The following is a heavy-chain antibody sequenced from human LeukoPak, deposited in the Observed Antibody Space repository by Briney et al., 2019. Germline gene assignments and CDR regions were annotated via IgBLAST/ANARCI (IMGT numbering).Heavy chain of an antibody. J-gene: IGHJ3*01. CDR1: GFTFDDYA. CDR2: ISWNSGSI. Sequence: GGSLRLSCAVSGFTFDDYAMHWVRQAPGKGLEWVSGISWNSGSIGYADSVKGRFTISRDNAKNSLYLQMNSLRAEDTALYYCAKDNGYYYDSSGYYPFWGQGTMVTVSS. D-gene: IGHD3-22*01. V-gene: IGHV3-9*01. CDR3: AKDNGYYYDSSGYYPF.